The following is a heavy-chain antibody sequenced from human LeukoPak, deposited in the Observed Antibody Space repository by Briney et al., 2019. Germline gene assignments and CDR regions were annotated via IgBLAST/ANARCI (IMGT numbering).Heavy chain of an antibody. V-gene: IGHV3-23*01. Sequence: GGSLSLSCAASGLTFSSYAMSWVRQAPGKGMEWLSAISGSGGSTYYADSVKGRFTISRDNSKNTLYLQMNSLRAEDTAVYYCASLVRGVIPSMEFDPWGQGTLVTVSS. J-gene: IGHJ5*02. CDR3: ASLVRGVIPSMEFDP. D-gene: IGHD3-10*01. CDR2: ISGSGGST. CDR1: GLTFSSYA.